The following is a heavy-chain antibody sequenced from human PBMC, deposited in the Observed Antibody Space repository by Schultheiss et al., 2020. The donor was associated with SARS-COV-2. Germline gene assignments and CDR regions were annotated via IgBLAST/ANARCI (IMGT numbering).Heavy chain of an antibody. CDR1: GGTFSRYR. V-gene: IGHV1-2*04. J-gene: IGHJ4*02. Sequence: ASVKVSCKASGGTFSRYRISWVRQAPGQGLEWMGGINPNSGGTNYAQKFQGWVTMTRDTSISTAYMELSRLRSDDTAVYYCARAAGCSSTSCSDYWGQGTLVTVSS. CDR2: INPNSGGT. CDR3: ARAAGCSSTSCSDY. D-gene: IGHD2-2*01.